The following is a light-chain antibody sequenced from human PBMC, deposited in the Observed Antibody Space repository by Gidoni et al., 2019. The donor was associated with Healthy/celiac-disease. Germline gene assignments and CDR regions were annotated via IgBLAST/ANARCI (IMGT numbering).Light chain of an antibody. J-gene: IGKJ5*01. CDR1: QSVSSN. CDR3: QQYNNWLLIT. CDR2: GAS. V-gene: IGKV3-15*01. Sequence: EIVMPQSPATLSVSPGERATLSCRASQSVSSNLAWYQQKPGQAPSLLIFGASTRATGLPARFSGSGSGREFTLTISSLQSEDFAVYYCQQYNNWLLITFGQGTRLEIK.